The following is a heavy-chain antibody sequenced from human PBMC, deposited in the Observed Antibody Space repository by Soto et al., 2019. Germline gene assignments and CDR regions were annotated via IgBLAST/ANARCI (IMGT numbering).Heavy chain of an antibody. CDR3: AHRPRGYSYYFDY. CDR1: GFSLSTRGVG. D-gene: IGHD5-18*01. Sequence: QITLKESGPTLVKPTQTLTLTCTFSGFSLSTRGVGVGWIRQPPGKALEWLALLYWDDDKGYSPSLKSRLTITQDTSKTQVVLTVTNMDPVDTATYYCAHRPRGYSYYFDYWGQGTLVTVSS. V-gene: IGHV2-5*02. J-gene: IGHJ4*02. CDR2: LYWDDDK.